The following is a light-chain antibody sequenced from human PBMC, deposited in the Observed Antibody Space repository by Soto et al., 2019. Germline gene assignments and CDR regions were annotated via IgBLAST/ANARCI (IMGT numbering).Light chain of an antibody. Sequence: EIVLTQSPGILSLSPGERATLSCRASQSVSSNYLAWYQQKPGQAPRLLIYGASSRATDIPDRFSGSGSGTDFTLTIGRLEPEDFAVYYCHQYGISPPRTFGQGTKVDIK. V-gene: IGKV3-20*01. CDR1: QSVSSNY. J-gene: IGKJ1*01. CDR3: HQYGISPPRT. CDR2: GAS.